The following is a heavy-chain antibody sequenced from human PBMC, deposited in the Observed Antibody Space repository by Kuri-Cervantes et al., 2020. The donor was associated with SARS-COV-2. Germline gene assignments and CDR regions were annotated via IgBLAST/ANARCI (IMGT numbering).Heavy chain of an antibody. V-gene: IGHV3-53*01. Sequence: GESLKISCAASGFTFSSYAMSWVRQAPGKGLEWVSVIYSGGSTYYADSVEGRFTISRDNSKNTLYLQMNSLRAEDTAVYYCARDWGEYYFDYWGQGTLVTVSS. CDR2: IYSGGST. D-gene: IGHD3-16*01. CDR3: ARDWGEYYFDY. J-gene: IGHJ4*02. CDR1: GFTFSSYA.